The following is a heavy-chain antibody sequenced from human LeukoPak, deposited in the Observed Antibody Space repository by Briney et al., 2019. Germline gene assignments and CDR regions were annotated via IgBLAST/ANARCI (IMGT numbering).Heavy chain of an antibody. V-gene: IGHV4-31*03. CDR1: GGSISSGGYY. D-gene: IGHD3-10*01. J-gene: IGHJ4*02. CDR3: ARAMLVRGSFDY. CDR2: IYYSGST. Sequence: SQTLSLTCTVSGGSISSGGYYWSWIRQHPGKGLEWIGYIYYSGSTYYNPSLKSRVTISVDTSKNQFSLKLSSVTAADTAVYYCARAMLVRGSFDYWGQGTLVTVSS.